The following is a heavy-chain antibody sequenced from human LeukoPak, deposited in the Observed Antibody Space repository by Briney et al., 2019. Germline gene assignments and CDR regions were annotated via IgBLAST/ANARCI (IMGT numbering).Heavy chain of an antibody. J-gene: IGHJ4*02. Sequence: SCKASGGTFSSSAMDWVRQAPGKGLEWVAFIQSDGSVKNYADSVKGRFTISRDNSKNTLYFQMNSLRPEDTAVYFCARGKDYGLDHWGQGTLVTVSS. CDR3: ARGKDYGLDH. CDR2: IQSDGSVK. D-gene: IGHD4/OR15-4a*01. CDR1: GGTFSSSA. V-gene: IGHV3-30*14.